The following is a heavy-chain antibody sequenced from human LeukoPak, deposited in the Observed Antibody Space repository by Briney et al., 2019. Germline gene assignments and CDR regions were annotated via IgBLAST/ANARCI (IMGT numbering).Heavy chain of an antibody. D-gene: IGHD1-26*01. CDR2: IYYSGST. V-gene: IGHV4-39*01. CDR1: GGSISSSSYY. CDR3: ASSGYYYGMDV. J-gene: IGHJ6*02. Sequence: SETLSLTCTVSGGSISSSSYYWGWIRQPPGKGLEWIGSIYYSGSTYYNPSLKSRVTISVDTSKNQFSLKLSSVTAADTAVYYCASSGYYYGMDVWGQGTTVAVSS.